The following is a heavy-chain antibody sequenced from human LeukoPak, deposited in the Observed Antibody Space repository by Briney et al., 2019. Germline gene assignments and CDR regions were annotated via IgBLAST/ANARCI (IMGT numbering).Heavy chain of an antibody. CDR2: INHSGST. CDR3: ARDRGYTDYYFDY. V-gene: IGHV4-34*01. D-gene: IGHD5-18*01. Sequence: SETLSLTCAVYGGSFSGYYWSWIRQPPGKGLEWIGEINHSGSTNYNPSLKSRVTISIDRSKNQVSLKLSSVTAADTAVYYCARDRGYTDYYFDYWGQGTLVTVSS. J-gene: IGHJ4*02. CDR1: GGSFSGYY.